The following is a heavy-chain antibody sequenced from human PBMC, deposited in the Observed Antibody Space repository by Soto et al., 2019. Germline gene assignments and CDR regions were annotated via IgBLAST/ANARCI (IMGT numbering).Heavy chain of an antibody. CDR2: INPSGGST. D-gene: IGHD4-17*01. J-gene: IGHJ3*02. CDR3: ARAGHYGDYVDAFDI. V-gene: IGHV1-46*01. CDR1: GYTFTSYY. Sequence: ASVKVSCKASGYTFTSYYMHWVRQAPGQGLEWMGIINPSGGSTSYAQKFQGRVTMTRDTSTSTVYMELSSLRSEDTAVYYCARAGHYGDYVDAFDIWGQGTMVTVSS.